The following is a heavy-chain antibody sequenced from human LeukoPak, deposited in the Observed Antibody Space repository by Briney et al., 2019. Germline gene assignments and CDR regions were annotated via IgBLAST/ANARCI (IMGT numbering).Heavy chain of an antibody. CDR1: GFTFSNAW. CDR3: TTYDYGDYYFFYGMDV. J-gene: IGHJ6*02. V-gene: IGHV3-15*01. D-gene: IGHD4-17*01. CDR2: IKRKTDGGTI. Sequence: GGSLRLSCAASGFTFSNAWMSWVRQVPGKGLEWVGRIKRKTDGGTIYYGAAVKGRFTVSRDDSKNTLYLQMDSLKSEDTAVYYCTTYDYGDYYFFYGMDVWGQGTTVTVPS.